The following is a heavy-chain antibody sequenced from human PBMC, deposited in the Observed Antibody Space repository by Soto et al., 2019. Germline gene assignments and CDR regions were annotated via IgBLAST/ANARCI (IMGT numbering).Heavy chain of an antibody. CDR2: IYYSGST. D-gene: IGHD3-16*01. Sequence: QVQLQESGPELVKPSETLSLTCTVSGGSISSYYWSWIRQPPGKGLEWLGYIYYSGSTNYNPSLRSRVPISVDTSKNQFALKLSSVTAADTAVYYCARRWGDYFNYWGQGTLVTVSS. J-gene: IGHJ4*02. CDR1: GGSISSYY. V-gene: IGHV4-59*08. CDR3: ARRWGDYFNY.